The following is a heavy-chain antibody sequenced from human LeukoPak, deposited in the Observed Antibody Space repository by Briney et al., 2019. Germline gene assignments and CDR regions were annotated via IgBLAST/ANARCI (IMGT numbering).Heavy chain of an antibody. V-gene: IGHV4-30-2*01. Sequence: SETLSLTCTVSGDSISSYSWSWIRQPPGKGLEWIGYIYHSGSTYYNPSLKSRVTISVDRSKNQFSLKLSSVTAADTAVYYCARGRNYHDSSGYYPQYYFDYWGQGTLVTVSS. D-gene: IGHD3-22*01. CDR2: IYHSGST. CDR1: GDSISSYS. CDR3: ARGRNYHDSSGYYPQYYFDY. J-gene: IGHJ4*02.